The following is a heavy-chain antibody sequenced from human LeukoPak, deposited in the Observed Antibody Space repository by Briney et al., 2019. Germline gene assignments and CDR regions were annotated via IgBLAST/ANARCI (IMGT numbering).Heavy chain of an antibody. J-gene: IGHJ4*02. CDR2: ISAYNGNT. CDR1: GYTFTSYG. D-gene: IGHD3-9*01. V-gene: IGHV1-18*01. Sequence: ASVKVSCKASGYTFTSYGISWVRQAPGQGLEWMGWISAYNGNTNYAQKLQGRVTMTTDTSTSTAYMELRSLRSDDTAVYYCAREANYDILTGYFYFDYWGQGTLVTVSS. CDR3: AREANYDILTGYFYFDY.